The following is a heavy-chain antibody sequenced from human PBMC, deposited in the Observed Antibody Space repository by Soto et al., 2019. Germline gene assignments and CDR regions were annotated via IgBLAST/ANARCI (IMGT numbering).Heavy chain of an antibody. V-gene: IGHV4-4*02. CDR2: TYHSGSP. CDR1: GGSISSSNW. D-gene: IGHD5-12*01. Sequence: QVQLQESGPGLVKPSGTLSLTCAVSGGSISSSNWWSWVRQPPGKGLEWIGQTYHSGSPNYNPSLTGCVPISVDKSKNPFPRKRSSVTAGDTAVYYCAGGLPRATRLEPLDYWGQGTLVTGSS. J-gene: IGHJ4*02. CDR3: AGGLPRATRLEPLDY.